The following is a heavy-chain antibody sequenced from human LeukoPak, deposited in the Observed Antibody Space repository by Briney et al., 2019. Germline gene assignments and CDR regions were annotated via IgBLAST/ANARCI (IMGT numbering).Heavy chain of an antibody. Sequence: PGGSLRLSCAASGFTFSVYAMSWVRQAPGKGLEWVSYISGDGNAKHYTDSVKGRFTISRDNAKNALYLQMNSLRAEDTAVYFCARDYVYAFDYWGQGTLVTVSS. CDR2: ISGDGNAK. V-gene: IGHV3-48*01. CDR1: GFTFSVYA. CDR3: ARDYVYAFDY. D-gene: IGHD2/OR15-2a*01. J-gene: IGHJ4*02.